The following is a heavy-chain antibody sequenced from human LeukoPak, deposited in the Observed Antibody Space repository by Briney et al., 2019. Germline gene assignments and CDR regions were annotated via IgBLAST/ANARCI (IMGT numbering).Heavy chain of an antibody. D-gene: IGHD3-3*01. J-gene: IGHJ4*02. V-gene: IGHV3-30*18. CDR3: AKVAYVFWSGYSTPYYFDY. CDR1: GFTFSSYG. CDR2: ISYDGSNK. Sequence: GGSLRLSCAASGFTFSSYGMHWVRQAPGKGLEWVAVISYDGSNKYYADSVKGRFTISRDNSKNTLYLQMNSLRAEDTAVYYCAKVAYVFWSGYSTPYYFDYWGQGTLVTVSS.